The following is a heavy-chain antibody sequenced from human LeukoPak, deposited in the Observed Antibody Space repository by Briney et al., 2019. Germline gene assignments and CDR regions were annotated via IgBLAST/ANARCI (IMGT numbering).Heavy chain of an antibody. V-gene: IGHV1-46*01. CDR2: INPSGGST. CDR3: ARVFSGNSDDYYYGMDV. CDR1: GYTFTSYY. D-gene: IGHD4-23*01. Sequence: ASVTVSCKASGYTFTSYYMHWVRQAPGQGLEWMGIINPSGGSTSYAQKFQGRVTMTRDTSTSTVYMELSSLRSEDTAVYYCARVFSGNSDDYYYGMDVWGQGTTVTVSS. J-gene: IGHJ6*02.